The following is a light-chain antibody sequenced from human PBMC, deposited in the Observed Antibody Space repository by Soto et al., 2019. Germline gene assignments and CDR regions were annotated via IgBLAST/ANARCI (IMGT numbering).Light chain of an antibody. Sequence: EIVLTQSPGTLSLSPGERATLSCRASQSVSSSYLAWYQQKPGQAPRLLIYGASSRATGIPDRFSGSGSGTDFTLTISRLEPEDFAVYYCQQSGSSPFTFGLGTNVDIK. J-gene: IGKJ3*01. CDR3: QQSGSSPFT. CDR1: QSVSSSY. V-gene: IGKV3-20*01. CDR2: GAS.